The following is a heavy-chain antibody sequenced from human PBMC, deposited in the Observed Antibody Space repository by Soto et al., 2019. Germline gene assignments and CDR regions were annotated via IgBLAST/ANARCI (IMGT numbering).Heavy chain of an antibody. CDR1: GGSISSSNW. CDR3: ARDGNWNDRGDGMDV. D-gene: IGHD1-1*01. CDR2: IYHSGST. Sequence: SETLSLTCAVSGGSISSSNWWRWVRQPPGKGLEWIGEIYHSGSTNYNPSLKSRVTISVDKSKNQFSLKLSSVTAADTAVYYCARDGNWNDRGDGMDVWGQGTTVTVS. V-gene: IGHV4-4*02. J-gene: IGHJ6*02.